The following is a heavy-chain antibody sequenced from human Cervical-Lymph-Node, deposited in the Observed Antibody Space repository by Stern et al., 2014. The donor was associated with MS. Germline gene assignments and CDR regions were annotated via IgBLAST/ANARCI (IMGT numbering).Heavy chain of an antibody. J-gene: IGHJ4*01. CDR1: GGSITNYY. V-gene: IGHV4-59*01. CDR2: IYYSGGT. D-gene: IGHD2/OR15-2a*01. CDR3: ARDKGMFFL. Sequence: QLQLQESGPGLVKPSETLSLTCTVSGGSITNYYWSWIRQPPGKGLEWIGFIYYSGGTNYNTSRKSRVTISVDTSKNQFSLNLSSVTAADTAVYYCARDKGMFFLWGQGTLVTVSS.